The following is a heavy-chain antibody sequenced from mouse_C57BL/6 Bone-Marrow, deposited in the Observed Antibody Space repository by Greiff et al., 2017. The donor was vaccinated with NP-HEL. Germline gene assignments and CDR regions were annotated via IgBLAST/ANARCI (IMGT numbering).Heavy chain of an antibody. CDR2: IDPSDSYT. V-gene: IGHV1-59*01. CDR3: ARSSMVTADY. D-gene: IGHD2-2*01. CDR1: GYTFTSYW. J-gene: IGHJ2*01. Sequence: VKLQQPGAELVRPGTSVKLSCKASGYTFTSYWMHWVKQRPGQGLEWIGVIDPSDSYTNYNQKFKGKATLTVDTSSSTAYMQLSSLTSEDSAGYYCARSSMVTADYWGQGTTLTVSS.